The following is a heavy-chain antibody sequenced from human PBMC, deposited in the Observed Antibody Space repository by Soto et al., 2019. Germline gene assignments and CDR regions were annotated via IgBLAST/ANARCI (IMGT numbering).Heavy chain of an antibody. V-gene: IGHV3-30*18. CDR1: GFTFSSYG. D-gene: IGHD3-22*01. J-gene: IGHJ4*02. CDR3: AKPRYDSSGYYSGSDY. Sequence: LRLSCAASGFTFSSYGMHWVRQAPGEGLEWVAVISYDGSNKYYADPVKGRFTSSRDNSKNTLYLQMNSLRAEDTAVYYCAKPRYDSSGYYSGSDYWGQGTLDTVSS. CDR2: ISYDGSNK.